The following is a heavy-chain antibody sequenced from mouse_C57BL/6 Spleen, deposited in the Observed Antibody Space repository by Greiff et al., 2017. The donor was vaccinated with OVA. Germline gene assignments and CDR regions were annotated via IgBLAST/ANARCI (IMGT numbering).Heavy chain of an antibody. V-gene: IGHV1-64*01. CDR3: AREDYDRGYFDV. CDR2: IHPNSGST. Sequence: QVQLKQPGAELVKPGASVKLSCKASGYTFTSYWMHWVKQRPGQGLEWIGMIHPNSGSTNYNEKFKSKATLTVDKSSSTAYMQLSSLTSEDSAVYYCAREDYDRGYFDVWGTGTTVTVSS. D-gene: IGHD2-4*01. J-gene: IGHJ1*03. CDR1: GYTFTSYW.